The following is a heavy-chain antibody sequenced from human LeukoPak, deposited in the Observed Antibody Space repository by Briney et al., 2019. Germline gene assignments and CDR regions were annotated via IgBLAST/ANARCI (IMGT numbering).Heavy chain of an antibody. V-gene: IGHV4-59*08. Sequence: SETLSLTCSVSGGSIRSYYCNWVRQPPGRGLEWIGYIYYSGSTNYNPSLKSRLTMSVDTSKNQCSLKLNSVTAADTAVYYCARHGENYGGLDYWGQGTLVTVSS. J-gene: IGHJ4*02. CDR1: GGSIRSYY. CDR2: IYYSGST. CDR3: ARHGENYGGLDY. D-gene: IGHD4-23*01.